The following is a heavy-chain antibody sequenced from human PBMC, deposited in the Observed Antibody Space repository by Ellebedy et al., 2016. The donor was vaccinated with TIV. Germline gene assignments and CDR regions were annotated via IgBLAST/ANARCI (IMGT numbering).Heavy chain of an antibody. CDR3: ARGDNYYYDSSGYYYSY. J-gene: IGHJ4*02. V-gene: IGHV1-46*01. CDR2: INPSAGST. Sequence: ASVKVSCKASGYTFTSYYMYWVRQAPGQGLEWMGIINPSAGSTNSAQKFQGRVTMTRDTSTSTVYMELSSLRSEDTAVYYCARGDNYYYDSSGYYYSYWGQGTLVTVSS. D-gene: IGHD3-22*01. CDR1: GYTFTSYY.